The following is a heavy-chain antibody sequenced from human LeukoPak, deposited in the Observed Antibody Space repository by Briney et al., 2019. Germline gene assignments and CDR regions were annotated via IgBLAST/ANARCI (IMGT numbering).Heavy chain of an antibody. CDR2: ISGSGGST. Sequence: GGTLRLSCAASGFTFSSYGMSWVRQAPGKGLEWVSAISGSGGSTYYADSVKGRFTISRDNSKNTLYLQMNSLRAEDTAVYYCAKDHTLWAILFDYWGQGTLVTVSS. CDR3: AKDHTLWAILFDY. J-gene: IGHJ4*02. D-gene: IGHD3-16*01. V-gene: IGHV3-23*01. CDR1: GFTFSSYG.